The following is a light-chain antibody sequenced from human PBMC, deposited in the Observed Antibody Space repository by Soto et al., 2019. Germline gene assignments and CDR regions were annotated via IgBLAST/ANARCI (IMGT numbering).Light chain of an antibody. Sequence: VLTRSPNTLSLSPGESAILSCRASQAVSSTYLVWYQQKPGLAPRLLIYGASSRAPGISDRFSGSGSGTDFTLTISRLEPEDFAVYYCHQCGNSWWTFGEGTKVDIK. CDR3: HQCGNSWWT. CDR2: GAS. J-gene: IGKJ1*01. V-gene: IGKV3-20*01. CDR1: QAVSSTY.